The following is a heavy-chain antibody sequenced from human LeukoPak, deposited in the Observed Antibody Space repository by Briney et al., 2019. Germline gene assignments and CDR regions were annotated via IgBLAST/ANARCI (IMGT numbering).Heavy chain of an antibody. CDR2: IIPIFGTA. CDR3: ARGRGGKYCSGGSCYSYDYYYYYMDV. V-gene: IGHV1-69*06. Sequence: SVKVSCKASGGTFSSYAISWVRQAPGQGLKWMGGIIPIFGTANYAQKFQGRVTITADKSTSTAYMELGSLRSEDTAVYYCARGRGGKYCSGGSCYSYDYYYYYMDVWGKGTTVTVSS. D-gene: IGHD2-15*01. J-gene: IGHJ6*03. CDR1: GGTFSSYA.